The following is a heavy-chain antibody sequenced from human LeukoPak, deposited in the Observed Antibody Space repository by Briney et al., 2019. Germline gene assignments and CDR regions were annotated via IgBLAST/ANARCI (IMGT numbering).Heavy chain of an antibody. J-gene: IGHJ6*03. D-gene: IGHD3-10*01. Sequence: SETLSLTCAVYGGSFSGYYWSWIRQPPGKGLEWIGEINHSGSTNYNPSLKSRVTISVDTSKNQFSLKLSSVTAADTAVYYCAKVREYTYLIYYYYYYMDVWGKGTTVTISS. CDR1: GGSFSGYY. CDR3: AKVREYTYLIYYYYYYMDV. CDR2: INHSGST. V-gene: IGHV4-34*01.